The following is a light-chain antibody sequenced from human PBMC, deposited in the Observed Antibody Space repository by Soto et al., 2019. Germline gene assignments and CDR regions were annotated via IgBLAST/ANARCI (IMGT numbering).Light chain of an antibody. J-gene: IGLJ1*01. CDR3: CSYAGSTTYV. CDR2: EGT. CDR1: SRDVGSYDL. Sequence: QSALTQPASVSGSPGQSITISCTGTSRDVGSYDLVSWYQHHPGKAPKLMIYEGTKRPSGVSNRFSGSKSGNTASLAISGLQAEDKVDYYCCSYAGSTTYVFGTGTKVTVL. V-gene: IGLV2-23*01.